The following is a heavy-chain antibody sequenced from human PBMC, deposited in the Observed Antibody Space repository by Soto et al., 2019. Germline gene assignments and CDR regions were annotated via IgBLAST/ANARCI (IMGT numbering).Heavy chain of an antibody. J-gene: IGHJ6*02. CDR2: ISYDGSNK. CDR3: ARDRGEVEYGSSWLEYYYYYGMDV. V-gene: IGHV3-30-3*01. CDR1: GFTFSSYA. Sequence: QVQLVESGGGVVQPGRSLRLSCAASGFTFSSYAMHWVRQAPGKGLEWVAVISYDGSNKYYADSVKGRFTISRDNSKNTLYLQMNSLRAEDTAVYYCARDRGEVEYGSSWLEYYYYYGMDVWGQGTTVTVSS. D-gene: IGHD6-13*01.